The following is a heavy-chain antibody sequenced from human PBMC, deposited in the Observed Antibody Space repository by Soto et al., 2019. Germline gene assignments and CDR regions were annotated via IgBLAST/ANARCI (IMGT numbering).Heavy chain of an antibody. CDR2: VRNRVRGYTT. D-gene: IGHD1-26*01. V-gene: IGHV3-72*01. CDR3: VRDRSWSYES. CDR1: GFAFSDYF. Sequence: EVQLVESGGGLVQPGGSLRLSCAASGFAFSDYFIDWVRQAPGKGLEWVGRVRNRVRGYTTEYAASVKGRFTISRDDSKNSVYLQMNILRTADTAVYYCVRDRSWSYESWGLGTLVTVS. J-gene: IGHJ5*02.